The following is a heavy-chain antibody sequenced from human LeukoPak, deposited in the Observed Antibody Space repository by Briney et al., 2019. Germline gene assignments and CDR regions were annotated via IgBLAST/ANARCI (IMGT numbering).Heavy chain of an antibody. CDR2: IIPIFGTA. CDR3: ARDPRQQLGLGYYYYGMDV. V-gene: IGHV1-69*13. Sequence: SVKVSCKASGGTFSSYAISWVRQAPGQGLEWMGGIIPIFGTANYAQKFQGRVTITADESTSTAYMELSSLRSEDTAVYYCARDPRQQLGLGYYYYGMDVWGQGTTVTVSS. CDR1: GGTFSSYA. D-gene: IGHD6-13*01. J-gene: IGHJ6*02.